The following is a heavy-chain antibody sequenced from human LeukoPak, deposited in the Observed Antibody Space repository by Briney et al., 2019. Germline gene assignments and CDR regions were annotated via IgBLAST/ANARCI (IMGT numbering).Heavy chain of an antibody. CDR2: IYYSGST. CDR1: GGSISSYY. Sequence: SETLSLTCTVSGGSISSYYWSWIRQPPGKGLEWIGYIYYSGSTNYNPSLKSRVTKSVDTSKNQFSLKLSSVTAADTAVYYCARSYDFWSGYFDYWGQGTLVTVSS. V-gene: IGHV4-59*01. CDR3: ARSYDFWSGYFDY. J-gene: IGHJ4*02. D-gene: IGHD3-3*01.